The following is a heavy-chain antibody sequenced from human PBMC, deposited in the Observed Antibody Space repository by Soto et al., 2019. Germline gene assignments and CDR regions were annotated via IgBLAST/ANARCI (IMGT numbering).Heavy chain of an antibody. CDR2: ISGSGGST. V-gene: IGHV3-23*01. Sequence: EVQLLESGGGLVQPGGSLRLSCAASGFTFSRYAMNWVRQAPGKGLEWVSTISGSGGSTNYADSVKGRFTSSRDNSKNTINVQMNSQSAADAAVYEDANVRVSDTILPSPLEDCWGQGALVTVSS. D-gene: IGHD1-1*01. CDR1: GFTFSRYA. J-gene: IGHJ4*02. CDR3: ANVRVSDTILPSPLEDC.